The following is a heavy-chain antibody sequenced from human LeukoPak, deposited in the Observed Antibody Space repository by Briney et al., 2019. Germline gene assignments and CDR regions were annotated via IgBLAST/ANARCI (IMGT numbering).Heavy chain of an antibody. V-gene: IGHV3-30*04. J-gene: IGHJ4*02. CDR3: ARLNYGGFY. Sequence: GRSLRLSCAASGFTFSSYAMHWVRQAPGKGLEWVAVISYDGSNKYYADSVKGRFTISRDNSKNTLYLQMNSLRAEDTAVYYCARLNYGGFYWGQGTLVTVSS. CDR1: GFTFSSYA. CDR2: ISYDGSNK. D-gene: IGHD4-23*01.